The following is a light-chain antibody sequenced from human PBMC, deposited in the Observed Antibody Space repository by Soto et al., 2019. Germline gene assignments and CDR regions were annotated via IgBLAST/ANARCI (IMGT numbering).Light chain of an antibody. V-gene: IGKV3-15*01. CDR3: QQYNNWPLT. J-gene: IGKJ4*01. Sequence: EIVMTQSPATLSVSSGERATLSCRTSQSVSSNLAWYQQKPGQPPRLLIFGASTGATGMSARFSGSGSGTEFTLTISSLQSEDFAVYYCQQYNNWPLTFGGGTKVEIK. CDR2: GAS. CDR1: QSVSSN.